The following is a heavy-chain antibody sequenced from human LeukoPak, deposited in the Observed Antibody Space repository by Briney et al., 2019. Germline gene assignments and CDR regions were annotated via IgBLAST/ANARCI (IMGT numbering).Heavy chain of an antibody. CDR1: GYTFTSYG. CDR3: ARHEWELNGFIDY. CDR2: INPSGGST. D-gene: IGHD1-26*01. J-gene: IGHJ4*02. V-gene: IGHV1-46*01. Sequence: ASVKVSCKASGYTFTSYGISWVRQAPGQGLEWMGIINPSGGSTSYAQKFQGRVTMTRDTSTSTVYMELSSLRSEDTAVYYCARHEWELNGFIDYWGQGTLVTVSS.